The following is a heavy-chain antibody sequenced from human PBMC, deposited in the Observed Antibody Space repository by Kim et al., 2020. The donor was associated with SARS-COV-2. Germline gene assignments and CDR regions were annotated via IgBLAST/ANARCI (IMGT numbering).Heavy chain of an antibody. CDR1: SYS. CDR2: ISSSSSYI. D-gene: IGHD3-22*01. V-gene: IGHV3-21*01. Sequence: SYSMNWVRQAPGKGLEWVSSISSSSSYIYYADSVKGRFTISRDNAKNSLYLQMNSLRAEDTAVYYCARGPHTYYYDSSGYQVFDYWGQGTLAT. CDR3: ARGPHTYYYDSSGYQVFDY. J-gene: IGHJ4*02.